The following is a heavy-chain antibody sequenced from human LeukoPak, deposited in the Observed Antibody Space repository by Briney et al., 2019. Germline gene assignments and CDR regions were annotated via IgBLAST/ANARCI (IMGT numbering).Heavy chain of an antibody. J-gene: IGHJ4*02. V-gene: IGHV4-34*01. CDR1: GFTFSDYY. D-gene: IGHD3-10*01. Sequence: AGGSLRLSCAASGFTFSDYYMSWIRQAPGKGLEWIGEINHSGTTNYNPSLKSRVTMSVDTSKNQFSLKLSSVTAADTAVYYCARDQYYYGSGSHNFDYWGQGTLVTVSS. CDR3: ARDQYYYGSGSHNFDY. CDR2: INHSGTT.